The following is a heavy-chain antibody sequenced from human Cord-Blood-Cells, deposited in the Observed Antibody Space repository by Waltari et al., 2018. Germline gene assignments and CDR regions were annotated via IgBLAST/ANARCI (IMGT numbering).Heavy chain of an antibody. CDR1: GYTFTSYD. CDR3: ARGAAAGTVDAFDI. Sequence: QVQLVQSGAEVKKPGASVKFSCKASGYTFTSYDINWVRQATGQGLEWMGWMNTNSGNTGYAQKLQGRVTITRNTSIRTACMELSSLRSEDAAVYYCARGAAAGTVDAFDIWGQGTMVTVSS. CDR2: MNTNSGNT. V-gene: IGHV1-8*03. D-gene: IGHD6-13*01. J-gene: IGHJ3*02.